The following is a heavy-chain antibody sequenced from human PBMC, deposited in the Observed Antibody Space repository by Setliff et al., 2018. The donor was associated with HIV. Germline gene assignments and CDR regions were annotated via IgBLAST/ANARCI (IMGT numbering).Heavy chain of an antibody. V-gene: IGHV4-39*07. CDR2: IHFSGGT. Sequence: LSLTCTVSGGFLTSSSYYWAWIRQPPGKGLEWIGNIHFSGGTYYNPSLKSRITMSIDTSKNQFSLKLNSVTAADTAVYFCARASRWGSIPFDYWGQGTLVTVSS. D-gene: IGHD2-21*01. CDR3: ARASRWGSIPFDY. J-gene: IGHJ4*02. CDR1: GGFLTSSSYY.